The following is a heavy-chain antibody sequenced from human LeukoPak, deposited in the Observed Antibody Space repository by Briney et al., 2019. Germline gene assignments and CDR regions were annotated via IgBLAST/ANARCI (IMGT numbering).Heavy chain of an antibody. CDR2: VDPEDGET. V-gene: IGHV1-69-2*01. Sequence: ASVKISCKVSGYTFTDYYMHWVQQAPGKGLEWMGLVDPEDGETIYAEKFQGRVTITADTSTDTAYMELSSLRSEDTAVYCCATGWYCSSTSCYTPFDPWGQGTLVTVSS. CDR1: GYTFTDYY. J-gene: IGHJ5*02. CDR3: ATGWYCSSTSCYTPFDP. D-gene: IGHD2-2*02.